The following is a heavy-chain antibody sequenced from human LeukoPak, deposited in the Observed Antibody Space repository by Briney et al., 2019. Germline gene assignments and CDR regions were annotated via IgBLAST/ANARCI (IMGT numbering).Heavy chain of an antibody. D-gene: IGHD2-15*01. CDR1: GGSISSSSYY. V-gene: IGHV4-39*07. CDR2: IYYSGST. CDR3: ARDGCSGGSCYPDAFDI. Sequence: SETLSLTCTVSGGSISSSSYYWGWIRQPPGKGLEWIGSIYYSGSTYYNPSLKSRVTISVDTSKNQFSLKLSSVTAADTAVYYCARDGCSGGSCYPDAFDIWGQGTMVTVSS. J-gene: IGHJ3*02.